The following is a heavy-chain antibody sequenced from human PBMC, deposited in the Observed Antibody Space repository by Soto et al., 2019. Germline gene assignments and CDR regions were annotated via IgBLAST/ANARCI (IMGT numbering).Heavy chain of an antibody. D-gene: IGHD1-26*01. V-gene: IGHV4-4*02. J-gene: IGHJ3*02. CDR2: MYHSGST. CDR3: ARDGSSGTYYGSYGVFDI. Sequence: QVQLQESGPGLVKPSGTLSLTCAVSGGSISSTNWWTWVRQPPGKGLEWIGNMYHSGSTNYNPSLKSRVDISVDKSQKQFSLKLNSVTAADTAVYFCARDGSSGTYYGSYGVFDIWGQGTMVTVSS. CDR1: GGSISSTNW.